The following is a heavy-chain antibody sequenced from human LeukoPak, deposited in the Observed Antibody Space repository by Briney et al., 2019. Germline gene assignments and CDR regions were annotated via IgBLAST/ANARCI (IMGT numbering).Heavy chain of an antibody. CDR3: ARVPLSGYYDSSGYMSY. CDR1: GGTFSSYA. V-gene: IGHV1-69*05. D-gene: IGHD3-22*01. Sequence: SVKVSCKASGGTFSSYAISWVRQAPGQGLEWMGRIIPIFGTANYAQKFQGRVTITTDESTSTAFMELSSLRSEDTAVYYCARVPLSGYYDSSGYMSYWGQGTLVTVSS. J-gene: IGHJ4*02. CDR2: IIPIFGTA.